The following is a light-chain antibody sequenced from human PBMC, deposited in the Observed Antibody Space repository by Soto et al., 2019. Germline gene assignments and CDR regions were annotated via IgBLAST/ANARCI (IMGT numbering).Light chain of an antibody. CDR1: SSNIGNNS. J-gene: IGLJ2*01. V-gene: IGLV1-47*01. Sequence: QSVLTQPPSASGAPGQRVTISCSGSSSNIGNNSVYWYQQLPGTAPKLLIYRDYQRPSGVPDRFSGSKSGTSASLAISGLRSEDEADYYCAAWDDTLSGPVFGGGTKLTVL. CDR3: AAWDDTLSGPV. CDR2: RDY.